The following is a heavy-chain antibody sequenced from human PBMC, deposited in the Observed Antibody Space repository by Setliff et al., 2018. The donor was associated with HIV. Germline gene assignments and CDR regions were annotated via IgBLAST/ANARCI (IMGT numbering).Heavy chain of an antibody. J-gene: IGHJ4*02. Sequence: TLSLICTVSGASISSHYWSWIRQSPGRELEWIGYIYSTGSTNYNPSLQSRVSISMDASKNKFSLKVTSVTSADTAVYYCAKGAGFYGDYTFDYWGQGHLVTVSS. CDR1: GASISSHY. CDR3: AKGAGFYGDYTFDY. D-gene: IGHD4-17*01. V-gene: IGHV4-59*11. CDR2: IYSTGST.